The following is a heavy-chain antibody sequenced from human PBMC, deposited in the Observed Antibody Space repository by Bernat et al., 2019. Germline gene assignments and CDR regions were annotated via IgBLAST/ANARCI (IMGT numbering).Heavy chain of an antibody. CDR2: ISYDGSNK. Sequence: QVQLVESGGGVVQPGRSLRLSCAASGFTFSSYGMHWVRQAPGKGLEWVAVISYDGSNKYYADSVKGRFTISRDNSKNTLYLQMNSLRAEDTAVYYCAKPIGIAAAGNDAFDIWGQGTMVTVSS. J-gene: IGHJ3*02. CDR3: AKPIGIAAAGNDAFDI. V-gene: IGHV3-30*18. D-gene: IGHD6-13*01. CDR1: GFTFSSYG.